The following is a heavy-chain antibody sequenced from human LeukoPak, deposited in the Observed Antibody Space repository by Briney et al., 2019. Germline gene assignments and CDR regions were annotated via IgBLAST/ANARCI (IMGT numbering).Heavy chain of an antibody. J-gene: IGHJ4*02. Sequence: SETLSLTCTVSGGSISSSSYYWGWIRQPPGKGLEWIGSIYYSGSTYYNPSLKSRVTISVDTSKNQFSLKLSSVTAADTAVYYCARGTSIATDYWGQGTLVTVSS. CDR1: GGSISSSSYY. CDR3: ARGTSIATDY. V-gene: IGHV4-39*07. D-gene: IGHD6-6*01. CDR2: IYYSGST.